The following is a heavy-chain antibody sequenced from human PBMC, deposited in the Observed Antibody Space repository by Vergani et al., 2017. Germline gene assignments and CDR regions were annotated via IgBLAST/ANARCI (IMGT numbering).Heavy chain of an antibody. CDR3: ARSGYCAHGVCYMTYYYYMDV. Sequence: EVQMVESGGGLVKPGGSLRLSCVASGFTFSHYNMNLVRQAPGKGLEWVSSISGNNHDVYYSDSVKGRFTISRENAKNSLYLDMSSLRAEDTAVYYCARSGYCAHGVCYMTYYYYMDVWGKRTAVTVSS. D-gene: IGHD2-8*01. J-gene: IGHJ6*03. CDR1: GFTFSHYN. V-gene: IGHV3-21*01. CDR2: ISGNNHDV.